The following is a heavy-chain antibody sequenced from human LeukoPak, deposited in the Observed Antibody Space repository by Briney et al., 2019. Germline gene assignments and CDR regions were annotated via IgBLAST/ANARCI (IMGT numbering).Heavy chain of an antibody. CDR3: ARDRYDSSGYYSWSFDY. J-gene: IGHJ4*02. CDR2: IIPIFGTA. D-gene: IGHD3-22*01. CDR1: GGTFSSYA. V-gene: IGHV1-69*01. Sequence: SVKVSCKASGGTFSSYAISWVRQAPGQGLEWMGGIIPIFGTANYAQKFQGRVTITAAESTSTAYMELSSLRSEDTAVYYCARDRYDSSGYYSWSFDYWGQGTLVTVSS.